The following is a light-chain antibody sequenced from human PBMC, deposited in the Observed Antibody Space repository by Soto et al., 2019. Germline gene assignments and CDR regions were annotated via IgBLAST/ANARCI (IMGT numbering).Light chain of an antibody. J-gene: IGKJ2*01. CDR3: QHYNTYST. V-gene: IGKV1-5*03. Sequence: IQMTQSPSTLSASVGDRVIITCRASQSISSWLAWYQQKPGKAPKLLIYKASSLESGVPSRFSGSGSGTEFTLTISSLQPDDFATYYCQHYNTYSTFG. CDR2: KAS. CDR1: QSISSW.